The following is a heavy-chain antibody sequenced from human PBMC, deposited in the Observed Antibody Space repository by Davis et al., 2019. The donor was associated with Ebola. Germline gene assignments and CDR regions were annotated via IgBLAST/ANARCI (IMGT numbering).Heavy chain of an antibody. Sequence: AASVKVSCKASGYTLTTHYMHWVRQAPGQGLEWMGVINPSDGSYAQKFQGRVTMTRDTSTSTVYMELSSLKSEDTAVYFCARDRVEIVATYLGARPLYYYYGMDVWGQGITVTVS. CDR2: INPSDGS. V-gene: IGHV1-46*01. CDR3: ARDRVEIVATYLGARPLYYYYGMDV. CDR1: GYTLTTHY. J-gene: IGHJ6*02. D-gene: IGHD5-12*01.